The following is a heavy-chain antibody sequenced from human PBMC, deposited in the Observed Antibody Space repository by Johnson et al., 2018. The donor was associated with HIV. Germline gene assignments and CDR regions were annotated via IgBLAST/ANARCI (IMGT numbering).Heavy chain of an antibody. CDR1: GFTFSSYG. D-gene: IGHD6-13*01. CDR2: IWYDGSNK. Sequence: QMQLVESGGGVVQPGRSLRLSCAASGFTFSSYGMHWVRQAPGKGLEWVALIWYDGSNKYYADSVKGRFTISRDNSKNTLYLQMNSLRSEDTAIYYCAKDQGGSSWTNDAFDIWGQGTMVTVSS. CDR3: AKDQGGSSWTNDAFDI. V-gene: IGHV3-33*06. J-gene: IGHJ3*02.